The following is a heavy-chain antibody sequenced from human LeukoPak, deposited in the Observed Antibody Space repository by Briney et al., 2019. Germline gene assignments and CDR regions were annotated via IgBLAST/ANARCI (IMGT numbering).Heavy chain of an antibody. V-gene: IGHV4-39*07. CDR3: ARLNRYYDFWSGFDY. CDR1: GGSISSSSYY. J-gene: IGHJ4*02. D-gene: IGHD3-3*01. Sequence: SETLSLTCTVSGGSISSSSYYWGWIRQPPGKGLEWIGSIYHSGSTYYNPSLKSRVTISVDTSKNQFSLKLSSVTAADTAVHYCARLNRYYDFWSGFDYWGQGTLVTVSS. CDR2: IYHSGST.